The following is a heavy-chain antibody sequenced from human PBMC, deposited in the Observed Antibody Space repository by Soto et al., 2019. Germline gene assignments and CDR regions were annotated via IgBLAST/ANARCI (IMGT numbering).Heavy chain of an antibody. D-gene: IGHD3-3*01. Sequence: ASVKVSCKASGYTFTSYAMHWVRQAPGQRLEWMGWTNAGNGNTKYSQKFQGRVTITRDTSASTAYMELSSLRSEDTAVYYCARALLTIFGVVNYYYYGMDVWGQGTTVTVSS. CDR3: ARALLTIFGVVNYYYYGMDV. V-gene: IGHV1-3*01. CDR2: TNAGNGNT. J-gene: IGHJ6*02. CDR1: GYTFTSYA.